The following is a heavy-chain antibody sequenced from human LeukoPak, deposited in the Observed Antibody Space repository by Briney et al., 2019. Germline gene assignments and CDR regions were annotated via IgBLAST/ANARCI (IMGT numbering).Heavy chain of an antibody. CDR3: ARGTREPV. CDR2: IKPDGSEG. D-gene: IGHD1-26*01. J-gene: IGHJ6*02. CDR1: GLTVSSNY. V-gene: IGHV3-7*05. Sequence: GGSLRLSCAASGLTVSSNYMSWVRQAPGKGLEWVANIKPDGSEGYHVDSVKGRFTISRDNAKNSLFLQMNSLRADDTAVYYCARGTREPVWGQGTTVTVSS.